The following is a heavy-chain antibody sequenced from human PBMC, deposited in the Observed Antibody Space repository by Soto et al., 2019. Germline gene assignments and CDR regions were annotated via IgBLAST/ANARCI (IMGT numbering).Heavy chain of an antibody. CDR2: ISGTGGST. D-gene: IGHD6-6*01. CDR3: AKNWDTTSSSSSH. J-gene: IGHJ4*02. CDR1: GFTFSNFA. V-gene: IGHV3-23*01. Sequence: GGSLRLSCAASGFTFSNFAMSWVRQAPGKGLEWVSAISGTGGSTYYADSVKGRFTISRDNSKNTLYLQMNSLRAEDTAVYYCAKNWDTTSSSSSHWGQGTLVTVSS.